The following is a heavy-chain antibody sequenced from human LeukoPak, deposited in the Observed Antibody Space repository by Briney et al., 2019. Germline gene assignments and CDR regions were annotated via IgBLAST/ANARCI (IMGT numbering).Heavy chain of an antibody. V-gene: IGHV1-18*04. CDR3: ARDREGYCSSTSCVNFDY. D-gene: IGHD2-2*01. CDR1: GYTFTSYG. CDR2: ISAYTGNT. J-gene: IGHJ4*02. Sequence: ASVKVSCKASGYTFTSYGISWVRQAPGQGLEWMGWISAYTGNTNYAQKLQGRGTMTTDTSTSTAYMELRSLRSDDTAVYYCARDREGYCSSTSCVNFDYWGQGTLVTVSS.